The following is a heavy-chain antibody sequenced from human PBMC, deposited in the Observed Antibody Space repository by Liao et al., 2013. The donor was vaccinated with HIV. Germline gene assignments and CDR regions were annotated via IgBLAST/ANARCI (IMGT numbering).Heavy chain of an antibody. Sequence: QVLLLESGPGLVKPSETLSLTCTVSGVSISNTYWSWIRQSAERGLEWIGRIHTSGNTNYNPSLKNRVTMSLDTSRSHFSLRLTSVTAADAALYYCARARYYSASGSYSNSIPFDYWGQGTLVTVSS. CDR1: GVSISNTY. J-gene: IGHJ4*02. CDR3: ARARYYSASGSYSNSIPFDY. D-gene: IGHD3-10*01. CDR2: IHTSGNT. V-gene: IGHV4-4*07.